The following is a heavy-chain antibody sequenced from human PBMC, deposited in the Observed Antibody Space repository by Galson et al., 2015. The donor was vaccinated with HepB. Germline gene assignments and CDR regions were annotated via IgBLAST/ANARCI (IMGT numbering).Heavy chain of an antibody. Sequence: PALVKPTQTLTLTCTFSGFSLSASRVAVGWFRQPPGKALEWLGIIYGDDDKHYSPSLETRLTITKDTSKNQVVPTMTTMDPVDTATYYCAHRRAPSDEDWFDAWGQGTLVTVSS. CDR2: IYGDDDK. CDR1: GFSLSASRVA. J-gene: IGHJ5*02. CDR3: AHRRAPSDEDWFDA. V-gene: IGHV2-5*02.